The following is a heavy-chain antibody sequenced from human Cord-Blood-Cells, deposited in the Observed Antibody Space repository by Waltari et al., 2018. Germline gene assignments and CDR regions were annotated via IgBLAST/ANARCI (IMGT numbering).Heavy chain of an antibody. D-gene: IGHD2-21*01. CDR3: AKSQVGCGGDCYS. Sequence: QVQLVESGGGVVQPGRSLRLSCAASGFTFSSYGMHWARQAPGKGLEWVAVISYDGSNKYYADSVKGRFTISRDNSKNTLYLQMNSLRAEDTAVYYCAKSQVGCGGDCYSWGQGTLVTVSS. CDR1: GFTFSSYG. V-gene: IGHV3-30*18. CDR2: ISYDGSNK. J-gene: IGHJ5*02.